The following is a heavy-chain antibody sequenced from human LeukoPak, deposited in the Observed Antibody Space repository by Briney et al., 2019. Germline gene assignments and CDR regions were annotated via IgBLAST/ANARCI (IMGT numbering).Heavy chain of an antibody. J-gene: IGHJ4*02. CDR1: GFTFSNAW. Sequence: GRSLRLSCAASGFTFSNAWMSWVRQAPGKGLEWVGRIKSKTDGGTTDYAAPVKGRFTISRDDSKNTLYLQMHSLKTEDTAVYYCTTGGYFDWLLLSDCWGQGTLVTVSS. CDR2: IKSKTDGGTT. CDR3: TTGGYFDWLLLSDC. V-gene: IGHV3-15*01. D-gene: IGHD3-9*01.